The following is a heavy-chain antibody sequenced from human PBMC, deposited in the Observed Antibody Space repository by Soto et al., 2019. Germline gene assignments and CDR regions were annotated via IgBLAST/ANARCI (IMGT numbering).Heavy chain of an antibody. D-gene: IGHD6-13*01. J-gene: IGHJ1*01. Sequence: PGGSLRLSCAASGFRVSSNYMSWVRQAPRKGLEWVSVIYSGGSTYYADSVKGRFTISRDKSKNTLNLQMNSLRVEDTAVYYCSLSSSWYGYFQYWGQGTLVTVSS. CDR2: IYSGGST. CDR1: GFRVSSNY. CDR3: SLSSSWYGYFQY. V-gene: IGHV3-66*01.